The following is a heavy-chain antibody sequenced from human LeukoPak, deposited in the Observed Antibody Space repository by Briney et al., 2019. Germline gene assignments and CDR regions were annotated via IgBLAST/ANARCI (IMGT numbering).Heavy chain of an antibody. CDR1: GFTFSSYW. D-gene: IGHD3-22*01. CDR2: IKQDGSEK. V-gene: IGHV3-7*01. Sequence: GGSLRLSCAASGFTFSSYWMSWVRQAPGKGLEWVVNIKQDGSEKYYVDSVKGRFTISRDNAKNSLYLQMSSLRAEDTAVYYCARDPSRSYYDTSGYFYYFDYWGQGTLVTVSS. J-gene: IGHJ4*02. CDR3: ARDPSRSYYDTSGYFYYFDY.